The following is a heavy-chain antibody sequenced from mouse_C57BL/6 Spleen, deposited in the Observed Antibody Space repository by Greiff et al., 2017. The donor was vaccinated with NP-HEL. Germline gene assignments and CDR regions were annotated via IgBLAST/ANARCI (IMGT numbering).Heavy chain of an antibody. Sequence: VQLQESGAELARPGASVKLSCKASGYTFTSYGISWVKQRTGQGLEWIGEIYPRSGNTYYNEKFKGKATLTADKSSSTAYMELRSLTSEDSAVYFCARNYDYAWFAYWGKGTLVTVSA. D-gene: IGHD2-4*01. J-gene: IGHJ3*01. CDR2: IYPRSGNT. CDR1: GYTFTSYG. CDR3: ARNYDYAWFAY. V-gene: IGHV1-81*01.